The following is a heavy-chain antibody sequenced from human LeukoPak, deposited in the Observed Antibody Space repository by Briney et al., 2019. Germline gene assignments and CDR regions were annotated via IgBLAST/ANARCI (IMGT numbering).Heavy chain of an antibody. D-gene: IGHD3-3*01. CDR2: VSRSGST. CDR1: GFSINTDYY. J-gene: IGHJ3*02. Sequence: PSETLSLTCSVSGFSINTDYYWGWIRQPPGKGLEWLGSVSRSGSTFYSPSLKSRISMSVDTSKSQFSLQLSAVTAADTAVYYCAAAYYDFWSGSLGKWYAFDIWGQGTMVTVSS. CDR3: AAAYYDFWSGSLGKWYAFDI. V-gene: IGHV4-38-2*01.